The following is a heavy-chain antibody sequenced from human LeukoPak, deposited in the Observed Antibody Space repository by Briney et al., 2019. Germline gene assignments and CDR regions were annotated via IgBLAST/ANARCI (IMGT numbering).Heavy chain of an antibody. Sequence: GGSLRLSCAASGFSFISYGMHWVRQAPGKGLEWVGRIKSKTDGGTTDYAAPVKGRFTISRDDSKNTLYLQMNSLKTEDTAVYYCTTRCSSTSCKYFDYWGQGTLVTVSS. CDR3: TTRCSSTSCKYFDY. V-gene: IGHV3-15*01. CDR1: GFSFISYG. CDR2: IKSKTDGGTT. J-gene: IGHJ4*02. D-gene: IGHD2-2*01.